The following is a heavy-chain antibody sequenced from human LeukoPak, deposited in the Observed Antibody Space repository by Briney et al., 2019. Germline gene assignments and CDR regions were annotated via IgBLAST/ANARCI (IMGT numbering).Heavy chain of an antibody. Sequence: GGSLRLSCAASGFTFSTYWMHWVRQAPGKGLVWVSRINGGGSSTSYADSVKGRFTISRDNAQNTLYLQMNSLRAEDTAVYYCARAVAGNWFDPWGQGTLVTVSS. CDR3: ARAVAGNWFDP. CDR1: GFTFSTYW. V-gene: IGHV3-74*01. CDR2: INGGGSST. J-gene: IGHJ5*02.